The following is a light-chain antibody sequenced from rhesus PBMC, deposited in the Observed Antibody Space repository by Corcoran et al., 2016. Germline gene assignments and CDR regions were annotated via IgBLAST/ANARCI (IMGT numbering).Light chain of an antibody. V-gene: IGKV1-33*02. J-gene: IGKJ1*01. CDR1: QGISSW. CDR2: ASS. Sequence: DIQMTQSPSSLSASVGDRVTITCQASQGISSWLAWYPQKPGNPPKLLIYASSSLQSGVPSRFSGSGSGTDFTLTSSSLQPEDFATYDCQQHNSYPWTFGQGTKVEIK. CDR3: QQHNSYPWT.